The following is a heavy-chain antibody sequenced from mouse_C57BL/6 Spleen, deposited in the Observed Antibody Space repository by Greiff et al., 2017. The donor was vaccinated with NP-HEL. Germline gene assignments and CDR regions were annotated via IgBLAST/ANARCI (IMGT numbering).Heavy chain of an antibody. V-gene: IGHV3-6*01. CDR2: ISYDGSN. J-gene: IGHJ3*01. Sequence: DVKLQESGPGLVKPSQSLSLTCSVTGYSITSGYYWNWIRQFPGNKLEWMGYISYDGSNNYNPSLKNRISITRDTSKNQFFLKLNSGTTEDTATYYCARGRGTITTEFAYWGQGTLVTVSA. CDR1: GYSITSGYY. CDR3: ARGRGTITTEFAY. D-gene: IGHD1-1*01.